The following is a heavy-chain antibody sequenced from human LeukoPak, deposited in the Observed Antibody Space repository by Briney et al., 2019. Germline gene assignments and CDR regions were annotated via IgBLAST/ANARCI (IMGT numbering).Heavy chain of an antibody. V-gene: IGHV3-30*04. CDR3: AKGGKWDVTPFDY. D-gene: IGHD1-26*01. J-gene: IGHJ4*02. CDR1: GFTFSSYA. Sequence: GGSLRLSCAASGFTFSSYAMHWVRQAPGKGREWVALISYDATTNSYSADSVKGRFTISRDNSKNTLYLQVNSLRAEDTAVYYCAKGGKWDVTPFDYWGQGTLVTVSS. CDR2: ISYDATTNS.